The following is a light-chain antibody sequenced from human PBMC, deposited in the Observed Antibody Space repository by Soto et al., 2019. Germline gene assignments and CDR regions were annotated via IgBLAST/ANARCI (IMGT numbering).Light chain of an antibody. V-gene: IGKV3-20*01. CDR1: QSINNKD. Sequence: EILLTQSPGTLSLSPGKRATLSCRASQSINNKDLAWYQQEPGQTPRLLIHGVSIRATGIPDRFSGSGSGTDFTLTISRLVPEDVAVYYCQLYSGSAWTFGQGTKVDIK. J-gene: IGKJ1*01. CDR3: QLYSGSAWT. CDR2: GVS.